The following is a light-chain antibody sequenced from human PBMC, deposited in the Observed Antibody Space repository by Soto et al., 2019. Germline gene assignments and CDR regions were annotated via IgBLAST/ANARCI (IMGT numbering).Light chain of an antibody. V-gene: IGKV3-20*01. CDR1: QSVSSNS. Sequence: EIVLTQSPGTLSLSPGEGDTLSCRASQSVSSNSLAWYQQKPGQAPRLLIYGASTRATGIPDRFSGSGSGTDFTLTISRLEPEDFAVYYCQQYGSSPRTFGQGTKVEIK. CDR2: GAS. CDR3: QQYGSSPRT. J-gene: IGKJ1*01.